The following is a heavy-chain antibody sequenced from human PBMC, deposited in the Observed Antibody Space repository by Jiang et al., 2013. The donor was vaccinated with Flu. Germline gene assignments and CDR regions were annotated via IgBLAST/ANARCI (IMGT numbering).Heavy chain of an antibody. V-gene: IGHV3-9*01. CDR2: ISWNTGSI. D-gene: IGHD4-23*01. Sequence: ASGFTFDDYAMHWVRQAPGKGLEWVSSISWNTGSIGYADSVKGRFTISRDNAKSSLYLQMNSLRAEDTALYYCAKGINGGNVGEIDYWGQGTLVTVSS. J-gene: IGHJ4*02. CDR3: AKGINGGNVGEIDY. CDR1: GFTFDDYA.